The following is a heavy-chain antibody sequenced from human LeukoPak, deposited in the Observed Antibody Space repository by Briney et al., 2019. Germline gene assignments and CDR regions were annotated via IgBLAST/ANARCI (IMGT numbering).Heavy chain of an antibody. CDR2: ISGSDGST. V-gene: IGHV3-23*01. Sequence: GGSLRLSCAASGFTFSSYAMSWVRQAPGKGLEWVSAISGSDGSTYYADSVKGRLTISRDKSENTLYLQMNNLRAEDTAIYYCAKDRDSYGYVTTFDYWGQGTLVTVSS. CDR1: GFTFSSYA. CDR3: AKDRDSYGYVTTFDY. D-gene: IGHD5-18*01. J-gene: IGHJ4*02.